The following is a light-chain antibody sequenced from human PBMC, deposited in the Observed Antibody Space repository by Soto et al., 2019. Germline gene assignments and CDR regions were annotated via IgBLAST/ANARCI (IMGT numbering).Light chain of an antibody. V-gene: IGKV3-20*01. CDR1: QSSSSY. J-gene: IGKJ2*01. CDR3: QQYGSSSYT. Sequence: VLTQSPSTLAMSPGERATLSCRASQSSSSYLAWYQQKPGQAPRLLIYGASSRATGIPDRFSGSGSGTDFTLTISRLEPEDFAVYYCQQYGSSSYTFGQGTKVDIK. CDR2: GAS.